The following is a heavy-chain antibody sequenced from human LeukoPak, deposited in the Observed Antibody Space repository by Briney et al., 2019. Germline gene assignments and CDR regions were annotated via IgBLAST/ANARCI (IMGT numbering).Heavy chain of an antibody. V-gene: IGHV4-59*01. D-gene: IGHD3-9*01. CDR1: GGSFSGYY. CDR3: ARSPYFDWYYYYYMDV. J-gene: IGHJ6*03. CDR2: IYYSGST. Sequence: SETLSLTCAVYGGSFSGYYWSWIRQPPGKGLEWIGYIYYSGSTNYNPSLKSRVTISVDTSKNQFSLKLSSVTAADTAVYYCARSPYFDWYYYYYMDVWGKGTTVTISS.